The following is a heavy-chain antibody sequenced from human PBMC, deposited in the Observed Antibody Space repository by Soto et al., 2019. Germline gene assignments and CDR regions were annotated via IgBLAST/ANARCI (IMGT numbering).Heavy chain of an antibody. D-gene: IGHD3-16*01. J-gene: IGHJ4*02. V-gene: IGHV3-53*01. CDR3: ARDGRGLGKLSLFEY. CDR1: GFTVNSDY. Sequence: EVQLVESGGGLIQPGGSLRLSCAASGFTVNSDYMNWIRQTPGKGLEWVAFIYNGESTHYADSVKGRFTISSDRSKSTLYLQMNSLRIEDTAVYYCARDGRGLGKLSLFEYWGQGTLVTVSS. CDR2: IYNGEST.